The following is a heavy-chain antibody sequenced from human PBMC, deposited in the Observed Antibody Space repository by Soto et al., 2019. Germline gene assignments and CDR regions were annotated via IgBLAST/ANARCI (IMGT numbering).Heavy chain of an antibody. CDR2: IYYGGST. V-gene: IGHV4-39*01. CDR1: GDSVSSSNYY. CDR3: SKTDYYYYGMDV. D-gene: IGHD6-6*01. J-gene: IGHJ6*02. Sequence: PSATLSLTCTVSGDSVSSSNYYWGWIRQPPGKWLEGVGSIYYGGSTFCNPSLKSRVTISVDTSKNQFSLRLSSVTAADTAVYYSSKTDYYYYGMDVWGQGTTVTVSS.